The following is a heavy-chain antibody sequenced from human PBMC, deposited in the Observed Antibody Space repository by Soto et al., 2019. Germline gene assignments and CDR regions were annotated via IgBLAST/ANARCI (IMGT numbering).Heavy chain of an antibody. CDR2: ISDDGSTI. D-gene: IGHD3-10*01. CDR3: VRGPRPSSVGTGAF. CDR1: GFVFSMYW. J-gene: IGHJ4*02. Sequence: EVQLVGSGGGLVQPGGSLRLSCAASGFVFSMYWMHWVRQDPGKGLEWVSRISDDGSTIHYADSVKGRFSISRDNAQNILFLEMTALRDDDTAVYYCVRGPRPSSVGTGAFWGQGSPVTVSS. V-gene: IGHV3-74*01.